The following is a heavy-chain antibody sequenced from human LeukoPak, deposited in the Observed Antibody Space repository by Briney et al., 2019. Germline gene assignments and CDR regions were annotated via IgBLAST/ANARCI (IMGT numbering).Heavy chain of an antibody. CDR3: ARDLDYYYDSSGSIDAFDI. J-gene: IGHJ3*02. D-gene: IGHD3-22*01. CDR1: GFTVSSNY. CDR2: IYSGGST. V-gene: IGHV3-66*01. Sequence: PGGSLRLSCSASGFTVSSNYMSWVRQAPGKGLEWVSVIYSGGSTYYADSVKGRFTISRDNSKNTLYLQMNSLRAEDTAVYYCARDLDYYYDSSGSIDAFDIWGQGTMVTVSS.